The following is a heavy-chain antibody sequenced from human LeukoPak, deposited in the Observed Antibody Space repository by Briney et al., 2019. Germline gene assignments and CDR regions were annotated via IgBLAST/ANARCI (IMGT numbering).Heavy chain of an antibody. V-gene: IGHV3-23*01. CDR3: AKGDGSVSDY. Sequence: GGSLRLSCAASGFTFSSYAMSWVRQAPGKGVEWVSAISGSGGSTYYADSVKGRFTIPRDNSKNTLYLQMNILRAEDTAVYCCAKGDGSVSDYWGQGTLVTVSS. D-gene: IGHD3-10*01. J-gene: IGHJ4*02. CDR1: GFTFSSYA. CDR2: ISGSGGST.